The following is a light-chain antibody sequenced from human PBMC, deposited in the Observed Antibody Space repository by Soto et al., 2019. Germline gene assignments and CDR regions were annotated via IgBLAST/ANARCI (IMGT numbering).Light chain of an antibody. CDR2: GAS. V-gene: IGKV3-15*01. CDR1: QSVSSN. CDR3: HQYNIWPPT. J-gene: IGKJ1*01. Sequence: EIVMTQSPATLSVSPGERATLSCRASQSVSSNLAWYQQKPGQAPRLLIYGASTRATGIPARISGSGSGRECTLTISSLQSEDFAFYSYHQYNIWPPTFGQGTKVDIK.